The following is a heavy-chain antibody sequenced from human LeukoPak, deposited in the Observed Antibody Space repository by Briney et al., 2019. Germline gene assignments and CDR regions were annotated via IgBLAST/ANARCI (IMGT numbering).Heavy chain of an antibody. CDR3: AKRQRSRTTGEAYYFDY. V-gene: IGHV3-21*04. D-gene: IGHD4-17*01. CDR1: GFTFSSYS. Sequence: PGGSLRLSCAASGFTFSSYSMNWVRQAPGKGLEWVSSISSSSSYIYYADSVKGRFTISRDNSKNTLYLQMNSLRAEDTAVYYCAKRQRSRTTGEAYYFDYWGQGTLVTVSP. J-gene: IGHJ4*02. CDR2: ISSSSSYI.